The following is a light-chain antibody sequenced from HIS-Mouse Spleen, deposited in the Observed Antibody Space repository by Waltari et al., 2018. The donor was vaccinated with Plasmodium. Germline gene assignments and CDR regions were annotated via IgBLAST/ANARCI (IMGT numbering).Light chain of an antibody. CDR2: DDS. CDR1: TIGSKS. V-gene: IGLV3-21*02. CDR3: QVWDSSSDHPV. J-gene: IGLJ2*01. Sequence: SYVLTQPPSVSVAPGQTARITCGGNTIGSKSVHWYQQKQGQAPVLVVYDDSDRPSGIPERFSGSNSGNTATLTISRVEAGDEADYYCQVWDSSSDHPVFGGGTKLTVL.